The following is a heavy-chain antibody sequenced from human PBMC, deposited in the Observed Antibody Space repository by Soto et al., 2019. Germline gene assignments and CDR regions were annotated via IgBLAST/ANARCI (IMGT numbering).Heavy chain of an antibody. CDR2: INPSGGST. J-gene: IGHJ6*03. CDR3: ARGGDFWSGYPLPYYMDV. Sequence: ASVKVSCKASGYTFTSYYMHWVRQAPGQGLEWMGIINPSGGSTSYAQNFQGRVTMTRATSTRTVYMELSSLRSEDTAVYYCARGGDFWSGYPLPYYMDVWGKGTTVTVSS. CDR1: GYTFTSYY. V-gene: IGHV1-46*03. D-gene: IGHD3-3*01.